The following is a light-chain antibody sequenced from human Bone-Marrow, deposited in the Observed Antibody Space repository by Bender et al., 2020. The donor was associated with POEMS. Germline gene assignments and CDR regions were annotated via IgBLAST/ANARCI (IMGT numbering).Light chain of an antibody. CDR3: QSTDSIVPYVV. V-gene: IGLV3-25*03. CDR2: EET. CDR1: KLGDKY. Sequence: SYELTQPPSVSVSPRQTASITCSGEKLGDKYVSWYQQKAGQSPVVVIHEETKRPSGIPERFSGSSSGTAVTLTISDVQAEDEGDYYCQSTDSIVPYVVFGGGTKLTVL. J-gene: IGLJ2*01.